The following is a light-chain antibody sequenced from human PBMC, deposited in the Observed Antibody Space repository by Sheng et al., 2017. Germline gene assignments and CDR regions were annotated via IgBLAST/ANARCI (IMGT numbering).Light chain of an antibody. Sequence: QSVLTQPPSVSGAPGQRVTFSCTGSSSNIGAGYDVHWYQQLPGAAPKLLIYGNINRPSGVPDRFSGSKSDTSASLAITGLQADDEADYYCQSYDSRLSGSVVFGGGTKLTVL. J-gene: IGLJ2*01. CDR2: GNI. CDR3: QSYDSRLSGSVV. V-gene: IGLV1-40*01. CDR1: SSNIGAGYD.